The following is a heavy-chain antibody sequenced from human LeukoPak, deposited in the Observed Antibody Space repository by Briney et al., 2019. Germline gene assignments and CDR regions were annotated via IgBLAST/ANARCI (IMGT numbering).Heavy chain of an antibody. CDR3: ARAPSITMVRGGLRWFDP. D-gene: IGHD3-10*01. V-gene: IGHV5-51*01. CDR1: GYSFASYW. CDR2: IYPGDSDT. Sequence: PGESLKISCKGSGYSFASYWIGWVRQMPGKGLEWMGIIYPGDSDTRYSPSFQGQVTISADKSISTAYLQWSSLKASDTAVYYCARAPSITMVRGGLRWFDPWGQGTLVTVSS. J-gene: IGHJ5*02.